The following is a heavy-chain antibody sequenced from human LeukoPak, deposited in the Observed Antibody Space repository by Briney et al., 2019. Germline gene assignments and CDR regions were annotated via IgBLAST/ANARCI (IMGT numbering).Heavy chain of an antibody. D-gene: IGHD3-10*01. V-gene: IGHV3-49*04. Sequence: GGSLRLSCTASGFTFGDYAMSWVRQAPGKGLEWVGFIRSKAYGGTTEYAASVKGRFTISRDDSKSIAYLQMNSLKTEDTAVYYCTRDRYYYGSGLDYWGQGTLVTVSS. CDR3: TRDRYYYGSGLDY. J-gene: IGHJ4*02. CDR1: GFTFGDYA. CDR2: IRSKAYGGTT.